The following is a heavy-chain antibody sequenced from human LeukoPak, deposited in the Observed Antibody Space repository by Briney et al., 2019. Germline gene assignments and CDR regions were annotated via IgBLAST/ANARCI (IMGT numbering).Heavy chain of an antibody. J-gene: IGHJ6*02. V-gene: IGHV3-7*01. CDR2: IKQDGSEK. CDR3: PRSPLYGMDV. CDR1: GFTFSNYW. Sequence: GGSLRLSCVGSGFTFSNYWMTWVRQAPGKGLEWVANIKQDGSEKYYGDSVKGRFTISRDNAKNSLYLQMNSLRDEDTAVYYCPRSPLYGMDVWGQGTTVTVAS.